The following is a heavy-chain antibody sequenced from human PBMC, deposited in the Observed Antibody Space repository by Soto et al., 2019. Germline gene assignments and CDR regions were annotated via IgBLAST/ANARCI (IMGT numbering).Heavy chain of an antibody. Sequence: GASVKVSFKASGYTFTSYGISWVRQAPGQGLEWMGWISAYNGNTNYAQKFQGRVTMTRNTSISTAYMELSSLRSEDTAVYYCARPNYYYYYGMDVWGQGTTVTVSS. CDR2: ISAYNGNT. CDR1: GYTFTSYG. CDR3: ARPNYYYYYGMDV. V-gene: IGHV1-18*04. J-gene: IGHJ6*02.